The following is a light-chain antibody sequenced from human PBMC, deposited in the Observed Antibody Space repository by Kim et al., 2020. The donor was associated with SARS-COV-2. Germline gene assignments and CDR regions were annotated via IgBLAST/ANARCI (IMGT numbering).Light chain of an antibody. CDR3: QQYGSSPLT. J-gene: IGKJ4*01. V-gene: IGKV3-20*01. Sequence: PGERATLSCRASQGVSSSYLAWYQQKPGQAPSLLIYGASIRATGIPDRCSGSGSGTDFTLTISRLGPEDFAVYCCQQYGSSPLTFGGGTKVDIK. CDR2: GAS. CDR1: QGVSSSY.